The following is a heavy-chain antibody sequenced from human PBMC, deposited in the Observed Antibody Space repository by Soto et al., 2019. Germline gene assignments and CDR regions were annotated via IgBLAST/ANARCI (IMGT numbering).Heavy chain of an antibody. D-gene: IGHD4-17*01. CDR2: ISYDGSNK. Sequence: PGGSLRLSCAASGFTFSSYAMHWVRQAPGKGLEWVAVISYDGSNKYYADSVKGRFTISRDNSKNTLYLQMNSLRAEDTAVYYCASAPTTVVTPYYFDYWGQGT. CDR3: ASAPTTVVTPYYFDY. V-gene: IGHV3-30-3*01. J-gene: IGHJ4*02. CDR1: GFTFSSYA.